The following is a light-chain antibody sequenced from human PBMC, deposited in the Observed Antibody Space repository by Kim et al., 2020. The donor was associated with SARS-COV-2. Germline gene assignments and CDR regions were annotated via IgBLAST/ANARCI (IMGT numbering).Light chain of an antibody. CDR2: AAS. CDR3: QHYGTPPIT. CDR1: PNVGSSY. J-gene: IGKJ2*01. Sequence: LAPGERASLYCSASPNVGSSYVAWYQQKGGRAPRLLIYAASTRATGIPDRFRGSGSGTDFTLTITRLEPEDFAVYYCQHYGTPPITFGQGTKLEI. V-gene: IGKV3-20*01.